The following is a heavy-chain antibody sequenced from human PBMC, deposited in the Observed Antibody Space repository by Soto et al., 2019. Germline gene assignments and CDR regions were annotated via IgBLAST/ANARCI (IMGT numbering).Heavy chain of an antibody. V-gene: IGHV5-10-1*01. D-gene: IGHD1-26*01. J-gene: IGHJ5*02. Sequence: GESLKISCKGSGYSFSNYWMSWVRQMPGKGLEWMGRIDPSDSWTHYSPSFQGHVTISADKSISTVYLQWSSLKASDTAMYYCASLGGVGAVSWLGPWGQGTLVTVSS. CDR1: GYSFSNYW. CDR3: ASLGGVGAVSWLGP. CDR2: IDPSDSWT.